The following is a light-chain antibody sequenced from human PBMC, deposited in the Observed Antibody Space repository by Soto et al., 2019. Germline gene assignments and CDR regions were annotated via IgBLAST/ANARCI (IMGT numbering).Light chain of an antibody. J-gene: IGLJ1*01. CDR1: SSDIGSNT. V-gene: IGLV1-44*01. CDR3: AAWEDRLNCAHV. CDR2: SNN. Sequence: QSVLTQPPSASGTPGQSVTISCSGSSSDIGSNTVNWYQQLPGTAPKLLIYSNNQRPSGVPDRFSGSKSGTSASLAISGLQCEDEADYYCAAWEDRLNCAHVFGNGRKLTV.